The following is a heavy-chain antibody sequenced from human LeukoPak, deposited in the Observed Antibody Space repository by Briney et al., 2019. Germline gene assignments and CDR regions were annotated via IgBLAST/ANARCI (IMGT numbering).Heavy chain of an antibody. V-gene: IGHV4-31*03. Sequence: SQTLSLTCTVSGGSISSGGDYWSWIRQHPGKGLEWIGYIYYSGSTYYNPSLKSRVTISVDTSKNQFSLKLSSVTAPDTAVYYCARAGRPLWFGELSMVFDYWGQGTLVTVSS. CDR3: ARAGRPLWFGELSMVFDY. CDR1: GGSISSGGDY. D-gene: IGHD3-10*01. J-gene: IGHJ4*02. CDR2: IYYSGST.